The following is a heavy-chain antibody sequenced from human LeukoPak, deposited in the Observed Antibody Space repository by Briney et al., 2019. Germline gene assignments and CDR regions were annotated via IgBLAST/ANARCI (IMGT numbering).Heavy chain of an antibody. D-gene: IGHD3-10*01. J-gene: IGHJ5*02. CDR1: GYTLTELS. CDR2: FDPEDGET. Sequence: ASVKVSCKVSGYTLTELSMHWVRQAPGKGLEWMGGFDPEDGETIYAQKFQGRVTMTRDTSISTAYMELSRLRSDDTAVYYCARAFGYYGSGSYFPWGQGTLVTVSS. CDR3: ARAFGYYGSGSYFP. V-gene: IGHV1-24*01.